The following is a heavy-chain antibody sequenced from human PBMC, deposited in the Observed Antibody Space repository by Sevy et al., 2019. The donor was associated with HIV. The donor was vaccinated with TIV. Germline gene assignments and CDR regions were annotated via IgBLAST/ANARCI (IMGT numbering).Heavy chain of an antibody. Sequence: GGSLRLSCAASGFVFYEYSMSWIRQAPGKGLEWVATLSFGCGKINYAYSVKGRFTNSRDNSKNSFYLQMENLRVEDTALYYCAREGCSRPHDYWGQGTRVTVSS. CDR1: GFVFYEYS. J-gene: IGHJ4*02. V-gene: IGHV3-21*04. D-gene: IGHD2-8*01. CDR2: LSFGCGKI. CDR3: AREGCSRPHDY.